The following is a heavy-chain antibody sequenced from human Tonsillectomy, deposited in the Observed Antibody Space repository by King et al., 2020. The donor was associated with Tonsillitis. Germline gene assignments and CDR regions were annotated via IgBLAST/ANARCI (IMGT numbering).Heavy chain of an antibody. D-gene: IGHD3-22*01. Sequence: QLVQSGAEVKKPGESLKISCQGSGYRFTSYWIAWVRQMPGKGLEWMGIIYPGDSDTKYSPSFQGQVTMSADKSISTAYLQWNSLKASDTAMYFCARYDSTGAGAVDMWGQGTMVTVSS. J-gene: IGHJ3*02. CDR1: GYRFTSYW. CDR3: ARYDSTGAGAVDM. CDR2: IYPGDSDT. V-gene: IGHV5-51*01.